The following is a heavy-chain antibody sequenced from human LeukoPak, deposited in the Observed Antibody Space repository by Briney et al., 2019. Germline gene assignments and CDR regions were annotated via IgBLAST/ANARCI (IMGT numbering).Heavy chain of an antibody. J-gene: IGHJ5*02. CDR2: IKQDGSEK. CDR1: RFTLSSYW. V-gene: IGHV3-7*01. Sequence: GGSLRLSCAASRFTLSSYWMSWVRQAPGKGLEWVANIKQDGSEKYYVDSVKGRFTISRDNAKNSLYLQMNSLRAEDTAVYYCVSRDADDNWFDPWGQGTLVTVSS. CDR3: VSRDADDNWFDP. D-gene: IGHD2-8*01.